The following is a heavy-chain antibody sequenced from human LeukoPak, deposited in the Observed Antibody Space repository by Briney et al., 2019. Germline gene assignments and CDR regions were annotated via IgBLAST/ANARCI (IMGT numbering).Heavy chain of an antibody. D-gene: IGHD3-22*01. J-gene: IGHJ4*02. V-gene: IGHV7-4-1*02. CDR1: GYTFTSYA. CDR2: INTNTGNP. Sequence: ASVTVSCKASGYTFTSYAMNWVRQAPGQGREGVGWINTNTGNPTYAQGFTGRFVFSLDTSVSTAYLQISSLKAEDTAVYYCARWDSSGYYLFDYWGQGTLVTVSS. CDR3: ARWDSSGYYLFDY.